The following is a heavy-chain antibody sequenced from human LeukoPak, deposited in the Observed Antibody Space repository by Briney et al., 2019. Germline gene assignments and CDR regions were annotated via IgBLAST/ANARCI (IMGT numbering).Heavy chain of an antibody. CDR3: ARRTMVREKYYYYYGMDV. D-gene: IGHD3-10*01. CDR1: GFTFSSYW. Sequence: GGSLRLSCAASGFTFSSYWMSWVRQAPGKGLEWVANIKQDGSEKYYVDSVKGRFTISRDNAKNSLYLQMNSLRAEDTAVYYCARRTMVREKYYYYYGMDVWGQGTTVTVSS. V-gene: IGHV3-7*01. CDR2: IKQDGSEK. J-gene: IGHJ6*02.